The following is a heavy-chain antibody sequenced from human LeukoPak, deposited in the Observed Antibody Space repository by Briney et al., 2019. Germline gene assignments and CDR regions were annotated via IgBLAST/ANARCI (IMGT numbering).Heavy chain of an antibody. V-gene: IGHV1-8*01. CDR3: ARGGYDILTGYPYFDY. CDR1: GYTFTSYD. D-gene: IGHD3-9*01. CDR2: MNPNSGNT. Sequence: ASVKVSCKASGYTFTSYDINWVRQATGQGLEWMGWMNPNSGNTGYAQKFQGRVTMTRNTSISTAYMELSSLRSEDTAVYYCARGGYDILTGYPYFDYWGQGTLGTVSS. J-gene: IGHJ4*02.